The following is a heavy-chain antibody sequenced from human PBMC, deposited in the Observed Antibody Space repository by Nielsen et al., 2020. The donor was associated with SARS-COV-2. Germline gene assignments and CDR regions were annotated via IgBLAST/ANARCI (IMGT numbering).Heavy chain of an antibody. CDR1: GGTFSSYT. D-gene: IGHD3-16*01. J-gene: IGHJ6*02. CDR3: ARDRKLGYGMDV. CDR2: IIPILGIA. Sequence: SVKDSCKASGGTFSSYTISWVRQAPGQGLEWMGRIIPILGIANYAQKFQGRVTITADKSTSTAYMELSSLRSEDTAVYYCARDRKLGYGMDVWGQGTTVTVSS. V-gene: IGHV1-69*04.